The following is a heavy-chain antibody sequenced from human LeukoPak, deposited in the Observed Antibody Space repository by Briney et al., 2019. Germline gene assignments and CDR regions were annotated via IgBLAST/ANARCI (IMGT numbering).Heavy chain of an antibody. CDR1: GFTFSSYS. CDR3: ARDRFRGVQMLDAAFDI. Sequence: GGSLRLSCAASGFTFSSYSMNWVRQAPGKGLEWVSSISSSSSYIYYADSVKGRFTISRDNAKNSLSLQMNSLRAEDTAVYYCARDRFRGVQMLDAAFDIWGQGTMVTVSS. D-gene: IGHD3-10*01. V-gene: IGHV3-21*01. J-gene: IGHJ3*02. CDR2: ISSSSSYI.